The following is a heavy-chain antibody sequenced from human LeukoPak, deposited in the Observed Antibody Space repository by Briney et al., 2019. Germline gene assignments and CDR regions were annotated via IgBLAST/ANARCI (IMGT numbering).Heavy chain of an antibody. J-gene: IGHJ4*02. D-gene: IGHD6-13*01. CDR2: IYPGDSDT. CDR3: ARRSSSWDRYDN. CDR1: GYSFTSYW. Sequence: GESLKISCKGSGYSFTSYWIGWVRPMPGKGLEWMGIIYPGDSDTKNTPSFQGQVTISADKSISTAYLQWSSLKASDTAMYYCARRSSSWDRYDNWGQGTLVTVSS. V-gene: IGHV5-51*01.